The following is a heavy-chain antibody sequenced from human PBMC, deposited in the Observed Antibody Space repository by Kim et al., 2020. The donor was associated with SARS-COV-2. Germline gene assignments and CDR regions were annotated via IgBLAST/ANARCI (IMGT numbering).Heavy chain of an antibody. CDR1: GGSVSSGSYY. D-gene: IGHD6-19*01. J-gene: IGHJ5*01. V-gene: IGHV4-61*01. CDR2: IYYSGST. Sequence: SETLSLTCTVSGGSVSSGSYYWSWIRQPPGKGLEWIGYIYYSGSTNYNPSLKSRVTISVDTSKNQFSLKLSSVTAADTAVYYCARGGAPGQWLVLLNNW. CDR3: ARGGAPGQWLVLLNNW.